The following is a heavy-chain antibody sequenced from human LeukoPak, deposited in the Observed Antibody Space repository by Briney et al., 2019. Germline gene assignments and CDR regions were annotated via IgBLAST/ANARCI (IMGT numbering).Heavy chain of an antibody. CDR1: GFTFSSYW. Sequence: GGSLRLSCAASGFTFSSYWMRWVRQAPGKGLVWVSRIKSDGSSTSYADSVKGRFTISRDNAKNTLYLQMNSLRAEDTAVYYCVRDLDGSGSYHWFDPWGQGTLVTVSS. CDR2: IKSDGSST. V-gene: IGHV3-74*01. CDR3: VRDLDGSGSYHWFDP. J-gene: IGHJ5*02. D-gene: IGHD3-10*01.